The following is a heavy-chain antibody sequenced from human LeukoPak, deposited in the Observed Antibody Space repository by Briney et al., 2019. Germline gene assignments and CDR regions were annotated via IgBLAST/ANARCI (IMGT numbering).Heavy chain of an antibody. Sequence: ASVKVSCKASGYTFTSNPMYWMRQAPGQGLEWMGWINTVNGDTNCSQNFQGRITITRDTSASTAYMELSGLGSEDTAVYYCARKNYFASGSYSDFDFWGQGTLVTVSS. CDR2: INTVNGDT. V-gene: IGHV1-3*04. D-gene: IGHD3-10*01. CDR3: ARKNYFASGSYSDFDF. J-gene: IGHJ4*02. CDR1: GYTFTSNP.